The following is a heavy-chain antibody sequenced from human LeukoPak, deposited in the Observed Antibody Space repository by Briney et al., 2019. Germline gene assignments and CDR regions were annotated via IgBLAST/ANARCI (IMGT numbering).Heavy chain of an antibody. V-gene: IGHV1-69*13. Sequence: ASVKVSCKASGGTFSSYGISWVRQAPGQGLEWMGGIIPIFGTANYAQKFQGRVTITADESTSTAYMELSSLRSEDTAVYYCAREPSSSSFYYYGMDVWGQGTTVTVSS. D-gene: IGHD6-6*01. CDR2: IIPIFGTA. CDR3: AREPSSSSFYYYGMDV. J-gene: IGHJ6*02. CDR1: GGTFSSYG.